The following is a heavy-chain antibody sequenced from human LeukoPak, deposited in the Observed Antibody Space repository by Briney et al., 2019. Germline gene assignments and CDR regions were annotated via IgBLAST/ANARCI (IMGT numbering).Heavy chain of an antibody. Sequence: ASVKVSCKASGYTFTSYGITWVRQAPGQGLEWMGWISAYNGNTNYAQNLQGRVTMTTDTSTSTAYMEMRSLRSDDTAVYYCARESSGWPPYYWSQGTLVTVSS. J-gene: IGHJ4*02. CDR3: ARESSGWPPYY. V-gene: IGHV1-18*01. D-gene: IGHD6-19*01. CDR2: ISAYNGNT. CDR1: GYTFTSYG.